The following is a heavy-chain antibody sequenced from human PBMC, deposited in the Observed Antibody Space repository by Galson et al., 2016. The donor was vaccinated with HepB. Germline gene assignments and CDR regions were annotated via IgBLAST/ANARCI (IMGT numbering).Heavy chain of an antibody. CDR2: IYHTGTT. J-gene: IGHJ6*02. Sequence: TLSLTCAVSGGSISNGGDSWSWIRQPPGKGLEWLGSIYHTGTTYDNPSLKSRLSMSVDKFTNQFSLKLTSVTAADTAVYYCARVGGYFHGMDVWGRGTTVTVSS. D-gene: IGHD3-16*01. V-gene: IGHV4-30-2*01. CDR3: ARVGGYFHGMDV. CDR1: GGSISNGGDS.